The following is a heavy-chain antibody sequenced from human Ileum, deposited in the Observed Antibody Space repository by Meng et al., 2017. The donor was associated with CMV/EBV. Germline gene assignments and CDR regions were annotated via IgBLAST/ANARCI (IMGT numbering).Heavy chain of an antibody. V-gene: IGHV3-23*01. J-gene: IGHJ4*02. CDR1: GFTFSTYA. Sequence: ASGFTFSTYAMNWVRQAPGKGLEWVSVISSGGGTFYADSVNGRFTISRDNSKNTVYLQMNSLRAGDTAVYYCAKDDYGTVSSVAHYWGQGTLVTVSS. D-gene: IGHD4/OR15-4a*01. CDR2: ISSGGGT. CDR3: AKDDYGTVSSVAHY.